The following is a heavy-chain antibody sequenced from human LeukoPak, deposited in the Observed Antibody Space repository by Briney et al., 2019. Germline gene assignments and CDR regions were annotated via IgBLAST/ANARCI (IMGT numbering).Heavy chain of an antibody. CDR2: IYWDDDK. V-gene: IGHV2-5*02. J-gene: IGHJ4*02. CDR1: GFSLRTHTVG. CDR3: AHMAFGELSFDY. D-gene: IGHD3-10*01. Sequence: SGPTLVNPTQTLTLTCTFSGFSLRTHTVGVGWIRQPPGKALEWLALIYWDDDKRYSPSLKSRLTITKDTSKNQVVLTMTNIDPVDTATYYCAHMAFGELSFDYWGQGTLVTVSS.